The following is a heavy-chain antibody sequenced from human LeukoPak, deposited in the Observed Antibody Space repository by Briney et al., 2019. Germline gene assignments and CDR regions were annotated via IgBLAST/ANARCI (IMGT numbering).Heavy chain of an antibody. CDR3: ARDIQLVGIDY. V-gene: IGHV3-74*01. CDR1: GFTFSGYW. D-gene: IGHD6-13*01. Sequence: GGSLRLSCAASGFTFSGYWMHWVRQAPGKGLVWVSRINSDGSSTSYADSVKGRFTISRDNAKNTLYLQMNSLRAEDTAVYYCARDIQLVGIDYWGQGTLVTVSS. CDR2: INSDGSST. J-gene: IGHJ4*02.